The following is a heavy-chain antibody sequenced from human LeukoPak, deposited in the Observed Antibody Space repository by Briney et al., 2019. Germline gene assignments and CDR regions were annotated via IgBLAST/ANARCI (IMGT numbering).Heavy chain of an antibody. V-gene: IGHV1-69*13. CDR1: GGTFSSYA. J-gene: IGHJ4*02. CDR3: QIPAADKSEDY. CDR2: IIPIFGTA. D-gene: IGHD2-2*01. Sequence: VASVKVSCKASGGTFSSYAISLVRQAPGQGLEWMGGIIPIFGTANYAQKFQGRVTITADESTSTAYMELSSLRSEETAVYYCQIPAADKSEDYWAQGTLVTVSS.